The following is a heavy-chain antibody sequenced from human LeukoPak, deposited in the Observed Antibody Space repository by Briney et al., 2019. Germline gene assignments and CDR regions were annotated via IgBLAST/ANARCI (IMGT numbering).Heavy chain of an antibody. Sequence: SETLSLTCTVSGYSISSGYYWGWIRQPPGKGLEWIGSIYHSGSTYYNPSLKSRVTISVDTSKNQFSLKLSSVTAADTAVYYCARDRRDSDYYDSSGYYSNGFDYWGQGTPVTVSS. D-gene: IGHD3-22*01. CDR3: ARDRRDSDYYDSSGYYSNGFDY. CDR1: GYSISSGYY. V-gene: IGHV4-38-2*02. CDR2: IYHSGST. J-gene: IGHJ4*02.